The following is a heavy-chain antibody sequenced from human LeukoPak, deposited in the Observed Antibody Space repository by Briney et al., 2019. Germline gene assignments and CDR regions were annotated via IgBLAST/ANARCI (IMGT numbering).Heavy chain of an antibody. J-gene: IGHJ6*03. Sequence: SETLSLTCAVYGGSFSGYYWSWIRQPPGKGLEWIGEINHSGSTNYNPSLKSRVTISVDTSKNQFSLKLSSVTAANTAVYYCARRSYHYDFWSGYYVGYTDVGGKGTTVTVSS. D-gene: IGHD3-3*01. CDR3: ARRSYHYDFWSGYYVGYTDV. CDR1: GGSFSGYY. V-gene: IGHV4-34*01. CDR2: INHSGST.